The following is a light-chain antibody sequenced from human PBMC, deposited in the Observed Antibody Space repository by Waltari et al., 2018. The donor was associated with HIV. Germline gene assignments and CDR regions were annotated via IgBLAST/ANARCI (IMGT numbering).Light chain of an antibody. V-gene: IGLV3-19*01. Sequence: SSEVTQDPAVSVALGQTVKITCQGENLRTYYASWYQQKPGQAPVLVSYGTNKRPAEMPDRFSSSASRNTASLTSTGAQAEDEADYYCKTRDRSGNLYVFGTGTTVTVL. CDR3: KTRDRSGNLYV. CDR1: NLRTYY. J-gene: IGLJ1*01. CDR2: GTN.